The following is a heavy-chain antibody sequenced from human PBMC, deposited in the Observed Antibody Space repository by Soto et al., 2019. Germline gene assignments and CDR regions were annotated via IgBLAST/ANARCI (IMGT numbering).Heavy chain of an antibody. CDR3: SRDSPYSSPSHAFDN. D-gene: IGHD6-19*01. J-gene: IGHJ3*02. CDR1: GGSFSDAA. Sequence: QVQLVQSGTEVRKPGSSVKVSCKSSGGSFSDAAISWVRQAPGQGLEWMGGFIPISGTAKYAQKFQGRFTITADESTSTAYMELSSLRCEDTAVYLCSRDSPYSSPSHAFDNWGQGTMVIVAS. CDR2: FIPISGTA. V-gene: IGHV1-69*01.